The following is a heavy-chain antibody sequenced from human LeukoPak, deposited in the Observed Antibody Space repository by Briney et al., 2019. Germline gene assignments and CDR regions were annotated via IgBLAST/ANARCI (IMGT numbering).Heavy chain of an antibody. Sequence: GGSLRLSCAVSGFTFSSYEMNWVRQAPGKGLEWVSYISSSSSTIYYADSVKGRFTISRDNAKNSLYLQMNSLRAEDTAVYYCARVGGYYYYGMDVWGQGTTVTVSS. J-gene: IGHJ6*02. V-gene: IGHV3-48*03. CDR3: ARVGGYYYYGMDV. CDR1: GFTFSSYE. CDR2: ISSSSSTI. D-gene: IGHD2-15*01.